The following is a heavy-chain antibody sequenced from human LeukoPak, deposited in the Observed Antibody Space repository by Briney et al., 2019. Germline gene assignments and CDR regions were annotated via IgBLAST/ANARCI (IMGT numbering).Heavy chain of an antibody. J-gene: IGHJ4*02. CDR2: IKEDSSEK. CDR3: ARTTHTDY. Sequence: PGGSLRLSCAVSGFTFNTYWMTWVRQAPGKGLEWVATIKEDSSEKYYVDSVRGRFTISRDNAENSLYLQMNSLRVEDTAVYYCARTTHTDYWGQGTLVTVSS. V-gene: IGHV3-7*01. D-gene: IGHD1-1*01. CDR1: GFTFNTYW.